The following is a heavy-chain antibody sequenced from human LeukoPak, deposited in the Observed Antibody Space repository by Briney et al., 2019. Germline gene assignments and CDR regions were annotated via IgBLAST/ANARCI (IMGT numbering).Heavy chain of an antibody. CDR1: GGSISDYY. J-gene: IGHJ5*02. D-gene: IGHD1-14*01. CDR2: ISYSGST. Sequence: SQTLSLTCTVSGGSISDYYWTWLRQPPGKGLEGIGYISYSGSTNYNPSLKSRVTISVDTPKNQFSLNLSSVTAADTAVYYCARTYVSWFDPWGQGTLVTVSS. CDR3: ARTYVSWFDP. V-gene: IGHV4-59*01.